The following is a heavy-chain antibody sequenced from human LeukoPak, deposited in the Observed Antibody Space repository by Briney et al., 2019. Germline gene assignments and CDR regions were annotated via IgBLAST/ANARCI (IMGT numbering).Heavy chain of an antibody. CDR2: ISAYNGNT. Sequence: ASVKVSCKASGYTFTSYGISWVRQAPGQGLELMGWISAYNGNTNYAQKLQGRVTMTTDTSTSTAYMELRSLRYDDTAVYFFFFKQKTAYEILTGYYSYWGPGTLVTVSS. CDR1: GYTFTSYG. J-gene: IGHJ4*02. V-gene: IGHV1-18*01. D-gene: IGHD3-9*01. CDR3: FFKQKTAYEILTGYYSY.